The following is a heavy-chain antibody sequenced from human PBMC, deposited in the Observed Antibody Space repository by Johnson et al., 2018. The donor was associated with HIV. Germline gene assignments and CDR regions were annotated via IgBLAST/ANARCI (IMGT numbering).Heavy chain of an antibody. CDR3: ARGRLFDAFDI. Sequence: VQLVESGGGVVQPGGSLRLSCAASGFTFSSYGMHWVRQAPGKGLEWVAFIRYDGSNKYYADSVKGRFTISRDNSKNTLYLQMNSLRAEDTALYYCARGRLFDAFDIWGQGTMVTVSS. D-gene: IGHD2-21*01. V-gene: IGHV3-30*02. CDR1: GFTFSSYG. CDR2: IRYDGSNK. J-gene: IGHJ3*02.